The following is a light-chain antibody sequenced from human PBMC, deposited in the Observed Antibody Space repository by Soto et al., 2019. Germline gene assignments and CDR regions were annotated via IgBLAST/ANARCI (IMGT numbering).Light chain of an antibody. J-gene: IGKJ4*02. CDR1: QSVSIL. CDR2: GAT. Sequence: EIVMTQSPATLSVSPGERATLSCRASQSVSILLAWYQQKPGQAPRLLIHGATTRATGIPARFSGSGSGTAFTLTISSLEPEDLAVYYCQHRSNWPSWTFGGGTKVDIK. V-gene: IGKV3-11*01. CDR3: QHRSNWPSWT.